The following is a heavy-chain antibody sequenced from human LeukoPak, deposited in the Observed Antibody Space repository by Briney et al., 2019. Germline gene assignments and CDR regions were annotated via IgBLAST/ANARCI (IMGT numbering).Heavy chain of an antibody. D-gene: IGHD4-17*01. CDR1: GGTFSSYA. CDR2: IIPILGIA. J-gene: IGHJ4*02. V-gene: IGHV1-69*04. Sequence: ASVKVSCKASGGTFSSYAISWVRQAPGQGLEWMGRIIPILGIANYAQKFQGRVTITADKSTSTAYMELSSLRSEDTAVYYCARESGGGDDDFDYWGQGTLVTVSS. CDR3: ARESGGGDDDFDY.